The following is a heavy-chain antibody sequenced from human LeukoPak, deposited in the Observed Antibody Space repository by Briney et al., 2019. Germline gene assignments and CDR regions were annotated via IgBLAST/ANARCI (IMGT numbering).Heavy chain of an antibody. CDR3: ARGKRGKAPELISFDY. CDR2: IYYSGST. CDR1: GGSISSGGYY. Sequence: SQTLSLTCTVSGGSISSGGYYWSWIRQHPGKGLEWIGYIYYSGSTYYNPSLKSRVTISVDPSKNQFSRKLSSVTAADTAVYYCARGKRGKAPELISFDYWGQGTLVTVSS. V-gene: IGHV4-31*03. J-gene: IGHJ4*02. D-gene: IGHD1-14*01.